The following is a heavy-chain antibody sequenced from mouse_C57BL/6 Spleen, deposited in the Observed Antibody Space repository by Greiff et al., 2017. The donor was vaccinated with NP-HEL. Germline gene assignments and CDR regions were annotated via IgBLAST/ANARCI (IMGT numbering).Heavy chain of an antibody. CDR3: TRCYYSSYYAMDY. D-gene: IGHD2-5*01. CDR2: IDPYDSYT. V-gene: IGHV1-69*01. Sequence: QVQLQQPGAELVMPGASVKLSCKASGYTFTSYWMHWVKQRPGQGLEWIGEIDPYDSYTNYNQKFKGKSTLTVDKSSSTAYMQRSSLTSEDSAVYYCTRCYYSSYYAMDYWGQGTSVTVSS. J-gene: IGHJ4*01. CDR1: GYTFTSYW.